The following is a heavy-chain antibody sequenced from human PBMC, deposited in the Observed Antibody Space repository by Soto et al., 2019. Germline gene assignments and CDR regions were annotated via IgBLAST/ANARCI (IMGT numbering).Heavy chain of an antibody. V-gene: IGHV3-23*01. CDR3: APHLWFGELYY. D-gene: IGHD3-10*01. Sequence: EVQLLESVGGLVQPGGSLRLSCAASGFTFSSYAMSWVRQAPGKGLEWVSAISGSGGSTYYADSVKGRFTISRDNSKNTLYLQMNSLRAEDTAVYYCAPHLWFGELYYWDQGTLVTVSS. CDR2: ISGSGGST. J-gene: IGHJ4*02. CDR1: GFTFSSYA.